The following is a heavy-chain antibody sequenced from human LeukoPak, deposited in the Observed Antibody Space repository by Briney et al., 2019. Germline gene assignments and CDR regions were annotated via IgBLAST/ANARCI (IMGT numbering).Heavy chain of an antibody. CDR1: GGSISSSNW. D-gene: IGHD3-22*01. Sequence: SGTLSLTCAVSGGSISSSNWWSWVRQPPGKGLEWIGEIYHSGSANYNPSLKSRVTISVDTSKNQFSLKLSSVTAADTAVYYCARYDSSSSALENWGQGTLVTVSS. J-gene: IGHJ4*02. V-gene: IGHV4-4*02. CDR2: IYHSGSA. CDR3: ARYDSSSSALEN.